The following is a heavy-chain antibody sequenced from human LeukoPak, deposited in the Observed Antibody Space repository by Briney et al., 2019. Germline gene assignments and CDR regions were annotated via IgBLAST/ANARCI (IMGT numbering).Heavy chain of an antibody. V-gene: IGHV4-4*07. CDR3: ARGYSYGYDDY. D-gene: IGHD5-18*01. CDR2: IYTSGST. Sequence: SETLSLTCTVAGGAISRYYWSWVRQPAWKGLEWLWRIYTSGSTNYNPSLKSRVTMSVDTSKNQFSLRLSSRTAADTAVYYCARGYSYGYDDYWGKGTLVTVSS. CDR1: GGAISRYY. J-gene: IGHJ4*02.